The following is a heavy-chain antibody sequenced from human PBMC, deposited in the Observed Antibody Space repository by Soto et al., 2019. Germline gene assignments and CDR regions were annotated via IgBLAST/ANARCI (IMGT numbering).Heavy chain of an antibody. CDR2: IYYSGST. CDR3: PRLNLQRLGFDY. Sequence: PSETLSLTCTVSGGSVSSSSYYWGWIRQPPGKGLEWTGSIYYSGSTYYNPSLKSRVTISVDTSKNQFSLKLRSVTAADTAVYYCPRLNLQRLGFDYWRQRTMVTVS. CDR1: GGSVSSSSYY. J-gene: IGHJ4*02. V-gene: IGHV4-39*01. D-gene: IGHD3-9*01.